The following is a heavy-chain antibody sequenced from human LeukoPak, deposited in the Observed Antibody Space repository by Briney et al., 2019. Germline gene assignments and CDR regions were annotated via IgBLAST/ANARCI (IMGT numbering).Heavy chain of an antibody. CDR2: INPNSGGT. J-gene: IGHJ1*01. CDR3: AREGIAAAAAQH. CDR1: GGTFSSYA. D-gene: IGHD6-13*01. Sequence: ASVKVSCKASGGTFSSYAISWVRQAPGQGLEWMGWINPNSGGTNYAQKFQGRVTMTRDTSISTAYMELSRLRSDDTAVYYCAREGIAAAAAQHWGQGTLVTVSS. V-gene: IGHV1-2*02.